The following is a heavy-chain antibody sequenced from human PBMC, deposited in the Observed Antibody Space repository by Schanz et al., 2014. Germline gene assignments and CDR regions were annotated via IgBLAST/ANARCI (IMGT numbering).Heavy chain of an antibody. CDR2: ISVYHGHT. Sequence: QVQLVQSGGEVKKPGASATVSCKASGYTFNNHGISWVRQAPGQGLEWMGWISVYHGHTNYAEKGHGRVTMTTDTATSTGYMELRSQISDDPAVYYCVRDAGWAFGDYHGMDVWGQGTSVTVSS. J-gene: IGHJ6*02. D-gene: IGHD3-10*01. CDR3: VRDAGWAFGDYHGMDV. CDR1: GYTFNNHG. V-gene: IGHV1-18*01.